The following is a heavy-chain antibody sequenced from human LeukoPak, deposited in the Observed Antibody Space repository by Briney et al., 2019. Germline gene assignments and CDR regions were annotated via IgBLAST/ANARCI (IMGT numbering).Heavy chain of an antibody. CDR2: ISLNGVT. Sequence: SETLSLTHGLSGVSITSTNWWSLVRQTPGQGLEWIGAISLNGVTNYNPSLNSPVTMLLDTSRNHLSLNLTSVTAPDTALYYCSRENGALSLFGYCGEGTLVTVPS. V-gene: IGHV4-4*02. CDR1: GVSITSTNW. D-gene: IGHD2-8*01. J-gene: IGHJ4*02. CDR3: SRENGALSLFGY.